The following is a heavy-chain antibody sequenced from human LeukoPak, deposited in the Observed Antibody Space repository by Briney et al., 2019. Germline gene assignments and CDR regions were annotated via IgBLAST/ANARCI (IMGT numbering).Heavy chain of an antibody. Sequence: PGGPLRLSCAASGFTFSSYWMSWVRQAPGKGLEWVANIKQDGSEKYYVDSVKGQFTISRDNAKNSLYLQMNSLRAEDTAVYYCARDQRYCSSSSCPWEPFDYWGQGTLVTVSS. CDR3: ARDQRYCSSSSCPWEPFDY. V-gene: IGHV3-7*05. CDR2: IKQDGSEK. D-gene: IGHD2-2*01. J-gene: IGHJ4*02. CDR1: GFTFSSYW.